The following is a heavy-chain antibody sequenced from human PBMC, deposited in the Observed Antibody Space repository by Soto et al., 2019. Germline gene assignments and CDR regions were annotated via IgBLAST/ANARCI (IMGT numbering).Heavy chain of an antibody. D-gene: IGHD6-13*01. V-gene: IGHV4-39*01. CDR1: GGSISSSSYY. J-gene: IGHJ4*02. Sequence: PSETLSLTCTVSGGSISSSSYYWGWIRQPPGKGLEWIGSIYYSGSTYYNPSLKSRVTISVDTSKNQFSLKLSSVTAADTAVYYCARRPGRAGTRDYWGQGTLVTVSS. CDR2: IYYSGST. CDR3: ARRPGRAGTRDY.